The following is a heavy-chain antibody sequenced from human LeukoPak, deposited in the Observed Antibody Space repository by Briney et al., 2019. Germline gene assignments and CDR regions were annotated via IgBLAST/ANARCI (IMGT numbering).Heavy chain of an antibody. J-gene: IGHJ4*02. CDR1: GYSFTSYW. CDR3: ARPAYCSGGSCHRDC. V-gene: IGHV5-51*01. Sequence: GESLKVSCKGSGYSFTSYWIGWVRQMPGKGLVWMGIIYPGDSDTRYSPSFQGQVTISADKSISTAYLQWSSLRASDTAMYYCARPAYCSGGSCHRDCWAEGTLVTVSS. CDR2: IYPGDSDT. D-gene: IGHD2-15*01.